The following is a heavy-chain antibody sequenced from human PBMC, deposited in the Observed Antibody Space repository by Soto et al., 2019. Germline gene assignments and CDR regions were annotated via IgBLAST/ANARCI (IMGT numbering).Heavy chain of an antibody. CDR3: ASLTNGRPGDS. D-gene: IGHD2-8*01. CDR2: VYSNGHT. V-gene: IGHV4-39*01. J-gene: IGHJ4*02. Sequence: PSETLSLTCTVSGDSISNKNYHWGWTRQPPGKGLEWIGTVYSNGHTYHNPSLKSRLAMAVDTSKNQFSLSLNSVTAADTAVYFRASLTNGRPGDSWGQGTLVTVSS. CDR1: GDSISNKNYH.